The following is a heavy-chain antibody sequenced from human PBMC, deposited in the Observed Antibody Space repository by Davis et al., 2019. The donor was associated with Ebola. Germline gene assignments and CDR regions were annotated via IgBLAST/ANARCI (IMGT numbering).Heavy chain of an antibody. V-gene: IGHV3-21*01. J-gene: IGHJ6*02. CDR2: ISGSGGST. CDR3: ARDGYSSGWYDGKSYYYYGMDV. Sequence: PGGSLRLSCAASGFTVSSNYMSWVRQAPGKGLEWVSAISGSGGSTYYADSVKGRFTISRDNAKNSLYLQMNSLRAEDTAVYYCARDGYSSGWYDGKSYYYYGMDVWGQGTTVTVSS. D-gene: IGHD6-19*01. CDR1: GFTVSSNY.